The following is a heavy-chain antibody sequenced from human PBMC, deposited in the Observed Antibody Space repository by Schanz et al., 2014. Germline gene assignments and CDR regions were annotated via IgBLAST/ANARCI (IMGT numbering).Heavy chain of an antibody. D-gene: IGHD5-12*01. V-gene: IGHV3-23*01. Sequence: EVQLLESGGGLVQPGGSLRLSCAASGLTFTSAWMSWVRQAPGKGLEWVSAISGSGGSTYYADSVRGRFTISRDNAENTLFLQMNSLRAEDTAVYYCARKVVATIGGYYDNWGQGTLVTVSS. CDR3: ARKVVATIGGYYDN. J-gene: IGHJ4*02. CDR2: ISGSGGST. CDR1: GLTFTSAW.